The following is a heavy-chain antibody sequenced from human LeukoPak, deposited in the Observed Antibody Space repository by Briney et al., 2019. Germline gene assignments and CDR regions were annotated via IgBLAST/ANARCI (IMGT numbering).Heavy chain of an antibody. J-gene: IGHJ4*02. CDR3: GRGPSYSGSSFDY. CDR1: GGSLSSYY. Sequence: PSETLSLTCTVSGGSLSSYYWSWIRQPPGKGLEWIGYIYYSGSTNYNPSLKSRVTISVDTSKNQFSLKVNPVTAGDTAVYYCGRGPSYSGSSFDYLGQGTLVTVSS. D-gene: IGHD1-26*01. CDR2: IYYSGST. V-gene: IGHV4-59*01.